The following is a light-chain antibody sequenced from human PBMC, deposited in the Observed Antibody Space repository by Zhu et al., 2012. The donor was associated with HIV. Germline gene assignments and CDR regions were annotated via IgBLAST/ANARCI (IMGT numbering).Light chain of an antibody. CDR3: QQYNTDSET. V-gene: IGKV1-6*01. Sequence: AIQMTQSPSSLSASVGDRVTITCRASQDIRSNLGWFQHKPGRAPKLLIHAASKLQSGVPSRFSGSGSGTYFTLTISSLQPDDFAIYYCQQYNTDSETFGQGTKVEIK. CDR2: AAS. J-gene: IGKJ1*01. CDR1: QDIRSN.